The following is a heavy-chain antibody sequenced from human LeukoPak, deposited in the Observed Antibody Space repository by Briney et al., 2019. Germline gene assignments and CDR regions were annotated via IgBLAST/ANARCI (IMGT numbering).Heavy chain of an antibody. D-gene: IGHD3-22*01. Sequence: GGSLRLSCAASGFTFSSYGMHWVRQAPGKGLEWVAVISYDGSNKYYADSVKGRFTISRDNSKNTLYLQMNSLRAEDTAVYYCASPGPISSGDAFDIWGQGTMVTVSS. J-gene: IGHJ3*02. V-gene: IGHV3-30*03. CDR1: GFTFSSYG. CDR2: ISYDGSNK. CDR3: ASPGPISSGDAFDI.